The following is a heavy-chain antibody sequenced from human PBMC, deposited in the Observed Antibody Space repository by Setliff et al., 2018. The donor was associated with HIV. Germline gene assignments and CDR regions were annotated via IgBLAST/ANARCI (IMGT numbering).Heavy chain of an antibody. D-gene: IGHD3-3*01. CDR3: ARTITTFGVIGRGGRMDV. CDR1: GGSISSGGYS. Sequence: SETLSLTCTVSGGSISSGGYSWTWIRQSPGKGLEWIGEMNHSEHYYNPTLKSRVTISMDTSKNQFSLELSSVTAADTALYYCARTITTFGVIGRGGRMDVWGKGTTVTVSS. J-gene: IGHJ6*04. V-gene: IGHV4-30-2*06. CDR2: MNHSEH.